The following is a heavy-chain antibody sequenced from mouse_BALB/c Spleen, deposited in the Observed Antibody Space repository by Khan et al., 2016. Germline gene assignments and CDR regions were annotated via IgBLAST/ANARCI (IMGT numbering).Heavy chain of an antibody. V-gene: IGHV2-5-1*01. D-gene: IGHD2-4*01. CDR2: IWRGGNT. J-gene: IGHJ3*01. CDR1: GFSLTTYV. CDR3: AKVDYYDSDGAWCAY. Sequence: QVQLKESGPSLVQPSQSLSITCTVSGFSLTTYVVHWVRQSPGKGLEWLGVIWRGGNTDYNAAFMSRLRITTDNSKSQVFFKMNSLQADDTARYYSAKVDYYDSDGAWCAYWGQGSLVTVSA.